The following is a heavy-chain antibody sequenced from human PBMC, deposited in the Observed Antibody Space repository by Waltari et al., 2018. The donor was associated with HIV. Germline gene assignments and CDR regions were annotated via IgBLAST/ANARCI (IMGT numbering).Heavy chain of an antibody. CDR1: GFTFSSYV. J-gene: IGHJ4*02. V-gene: IGHV3-23*01. D-gene: IGHD1-26*01. CDR2: ISSSGGST. CDR3: AKDGPGAEIVDY. Sequence: EVQLLESGGGLVQPGGSLRVSCAASGFTFSSYVMNWVRQAPGKGLEWVSGISSSGGSTFYADSVKGRFTISRDNSKNTLYLRMNSLRAEDTAVYYCAKDGPGAEIVDYWGQGTLVTVSS.